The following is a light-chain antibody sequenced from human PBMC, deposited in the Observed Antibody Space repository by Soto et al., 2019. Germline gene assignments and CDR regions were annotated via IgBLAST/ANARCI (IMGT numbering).Light chain of an antibody. Sequence: DIQMTQSPSSLSASVGDRVTITCQASQDISDYLNWYQQKSGNPPKLLISGASNLQTGVPSRFSESGSGSDFTFTISNLQPEDVATYFCQQYDDLPLTFGGGSKVEIK. CDR1: QDISDY. CDR2: GAS. CDR3: QQYDDLPLT. V-gene: IGKV1-33*01. J-gene: IGKJ4*01.